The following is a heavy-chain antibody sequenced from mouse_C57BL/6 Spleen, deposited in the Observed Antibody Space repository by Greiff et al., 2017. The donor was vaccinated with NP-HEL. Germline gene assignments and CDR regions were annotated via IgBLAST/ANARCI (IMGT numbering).Heavy chain of an antibody. CDR1: GFTFSSYA. CDR3: ARAVGGYFDV. Sequence: EVQVVESGGGLVKPGGSLKLSCAASGFTFSSYAMSWVRQTPEKRLEWVATISDGGSYTYYPDNVKGRFTISRDNAKNNLYLQMSHLKSEDTAMYYCARAVGGYFDVWGTGTTVTVSS. CDR2: ISDGGSYT. D-gene: IGHD1-1*01. J-gene: IGHJ1*03. V-gene: IGHV5-4*01.